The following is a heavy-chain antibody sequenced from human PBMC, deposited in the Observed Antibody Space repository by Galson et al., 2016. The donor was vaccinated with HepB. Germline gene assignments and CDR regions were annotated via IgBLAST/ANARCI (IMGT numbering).Heavy chain of an antibody. CDR2: IYYSGNT. J-gene: IGHJ4*02. V-gene: IGHV4-39*01. CDR3: MRHYSSGPRAVDS. D-gene: IGHD3-22*01. Sequence: SETLSLTCTVSGDSIGSTNYYWGWVRQPPGKGLEWIGSIYYSGNTYYNTSLLSRVSVSIDTPKNQFSLKVTAVTAADAAVYYCMRHYSSGPRAVDSWGQGTLVTVSS. CDR1: GDSIGSTNYY.